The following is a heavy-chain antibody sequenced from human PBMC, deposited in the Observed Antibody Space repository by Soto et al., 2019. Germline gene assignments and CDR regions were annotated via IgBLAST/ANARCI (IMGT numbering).Heavy chain of an antibody. CDR1: GFTFSSYG. CDR2: ISYDGSNK. D-gene: IGHD6-13*01. J-gene: IGHJ6*02. Sequence: GGSLRLSCAASGFTFSSYGMHWVRQAPGKGLEWVAVISYDGSNKYYADSVKGRFTISRDNSKNTLYLQMNSLRAEDTAVYYWAKAQSAGPQLYYYYGMDVWGQGTTVTVSS. V-gene: IGHV3-30*18. CDR3: AKAQSAGPQLYYYYGMDV.